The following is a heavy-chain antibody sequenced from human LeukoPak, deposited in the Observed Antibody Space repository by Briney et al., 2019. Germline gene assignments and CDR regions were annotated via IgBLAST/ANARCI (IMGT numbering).Heavy chain of an antibody. V-gene: IGHV3-7*01. Sequence: GGSLRLSCAASGFTVSSYWMSWVRQAPGKGLEWVANIKQDGREKFYVDSVKGRFTISRDSAKNSLYLQMTSLKAEDTALYYCATGFDSRFFNYWGQGTLVTVSS. J-gene: IGHJ4*02. CDR1: GFTVSSYW. D-gene: IGHD3-22*01. CDR2: IKQDGREK. CDR3: ATGFDSRFFNY.